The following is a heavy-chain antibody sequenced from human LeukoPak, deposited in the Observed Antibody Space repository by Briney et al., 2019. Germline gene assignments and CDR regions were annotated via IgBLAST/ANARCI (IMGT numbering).Heavy chain of an antibody. CDR2: ISGSGTST. Sequence: GGSLRLSCAASGFTFSSYDMRWVRQAPGKGLEWVSVISGSGTSTYYADSVKGRFTISRDSSKNTLFLQMNSLRAEDTAVYYCARGSSDEWAVLQYFYFDYWGQGTLVAVSS. CDR1: GFTFSSYD. V-gene: IGHV3-23*01. CDR3: ARGSSDEWAVLQYFYFDY. D-gene: IGHD1-26*01. J-gene: IGHJ4*02.